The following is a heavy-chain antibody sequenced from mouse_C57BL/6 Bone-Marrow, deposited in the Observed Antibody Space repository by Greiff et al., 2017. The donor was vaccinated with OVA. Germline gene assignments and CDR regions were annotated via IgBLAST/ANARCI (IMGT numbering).Heavy chain of an antibody. CDR2: INPNNGGT. D-gene: IGHD1-1*01. CDR1: GYTFTDYN. CDR3: AKRPIYSSSRYYFDY. Sequence: VQLQQSGPELVKPGASVKIPCKASGYTFTDYNMDWVKQSHGKSLEWIGDINPNNGGTIYNQKFKGKATLTVDKSSSTAYMELRSLTSEDTAVYYCAKRPIYSSSRYYFDYWGQGTTLTVSS. V-gene: IGHV1-18*01. J-gene: IGHJ2*01.